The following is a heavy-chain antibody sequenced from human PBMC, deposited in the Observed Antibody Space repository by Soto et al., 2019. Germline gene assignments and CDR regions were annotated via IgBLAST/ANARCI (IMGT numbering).Heavy chain of an antibody. CDR1: GFRFRSSA. V-gene: IGHV3-48*02. J-gene: IGHJ4*02. Sequence: GGSLRLSCAASGFRFRSSAMNWLRQAPGKGLEWLAYISITIRTIYYADSVKGRFTISRDNARNSLYLQMNSLRDEDTAVYYCGSQYGRNGDGWGKRTLIIASS. CDR3: GSQYGRNGDG. D-gene: IGHD4-17*01. CDR2: ISITIRTI.